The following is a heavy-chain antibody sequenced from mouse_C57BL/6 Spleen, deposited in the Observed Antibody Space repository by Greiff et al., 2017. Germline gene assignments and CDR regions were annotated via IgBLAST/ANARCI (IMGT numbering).Heavy chain of an antibody. J-gene: IGHJ2*01. Sequence: VQLQESGAELARPGASVKLSCKASGYTFTSYGISWVKQRTGQGLEWIGEIYPRSGNTYYNEKFKGKATLTADKSSSTAYMELRSLTSEDSAVYFWAREGEGGGNNGDYWGQGTTLTVSS. CDR2: IYPRSGNT. D-gene: IGHD2-1*01. CDR1: GYTFTSYG. CDR3: AREGEGGGNNGDY. V-gene: IGHV1-81*01.